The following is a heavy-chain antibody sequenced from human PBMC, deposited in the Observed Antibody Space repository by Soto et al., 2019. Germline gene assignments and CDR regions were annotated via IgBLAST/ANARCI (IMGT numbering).Heavy chain of an antibody. Sequence: QVQLVQSGAEVKQPGSSVKVSCKAAGGTFNRSAISWVRQAPGQGLEWMGGIIPFFNTANSAQKFQGRVTFTADENTATVYMELSSLRADDTAIYYCARLTYLNTWPVFDYWGQGTLVTVSS. D-gene: IGHD2-21*01. J-gene: IGHJ4*02. V-gene: IGHV1-69*12. CDR1: GGTFNRSA. CDR3: ARLTYLNTWPVFDY. CDR2: IIPFFNTA.